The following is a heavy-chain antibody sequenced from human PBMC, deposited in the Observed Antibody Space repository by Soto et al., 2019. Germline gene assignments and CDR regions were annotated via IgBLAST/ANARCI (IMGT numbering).Heavy chain of an antibody. CDR2: INHSGGT. D-gene: IGHD1-26*01. CDR3: ALCGSHNKPYYYGVDV. CDR1: GGSFSGYY. J-gene: IGHJ6*02. Sequence: SESLSLTWSVYGGSFSGYYWSWIRQTPGKGLEWIGEINHSGGTNYNPSLKSRVTISVDTSKTQFYLKLSSVTAADTAVYYCALCGSHNKPYYYGVDVCGQRTLGNVS. V-gene: IGHV4-34*01.